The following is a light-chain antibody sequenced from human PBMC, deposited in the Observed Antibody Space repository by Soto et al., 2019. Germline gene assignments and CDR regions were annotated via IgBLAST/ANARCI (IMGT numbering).Light chain of an antibody. CDR3: QQYNNWPPWT. J-gene: IGKJ1*01. Sequence: ERVMMQSPATMSVSPGERATLSCWASQSISSNLAWYQQKPGQAPRLLIYGESTRATGIPARFSGSGSGTEFTLTISSLQSEDFAVYYCQQYNNWPPWTFGQGTKVEIK. CDR2: GES. CDR1: QSISSN. V-gene: IGKV3D-15*01.